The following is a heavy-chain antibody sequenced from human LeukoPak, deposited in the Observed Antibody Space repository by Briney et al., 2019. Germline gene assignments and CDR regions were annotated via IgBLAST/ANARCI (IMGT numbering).Heavy chain of an antibody. CDR1: GFTFSSYS. V-gene: IGHV3-21*01. Sequence: PGGSLRLSCAASGFTFSSYSMIWVRQAPGKGLEGVSSISSSNSYIYYADSVTGRFTIPRDGAKNSVYLQMNSLRAEDTAVYYCARSGSSWYESPNDFDIWGQGTMVTVSS. J-gene: IGHJ3*02. CDR2: ISSSNSYI. CDR3: ARSGSSWYESPNDFDI. D-gene: IGHD6-13*01.